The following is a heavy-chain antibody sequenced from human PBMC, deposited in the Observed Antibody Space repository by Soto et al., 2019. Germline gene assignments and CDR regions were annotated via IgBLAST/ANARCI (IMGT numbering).Heavy chain of an antibody. J-gene: IGHJ6*02. CDR2: IFYSGTT. D-gene: IGHD1-1*01. V-gene: IGHV4-30-4*01. Sequence: SETLSLTCTVSGASINSADYYWSWIRQTPGKGLEWIGHIFYSGTTYYNPSLKSRLTISVDTSKNHFSLRLTSVTAADTAVYYCARDLWVEPELYYYGMDVWGQGTTVTVSS. CDR1: GASINSADYY. CDR3: ARDLWVEPELYYYGMDV.